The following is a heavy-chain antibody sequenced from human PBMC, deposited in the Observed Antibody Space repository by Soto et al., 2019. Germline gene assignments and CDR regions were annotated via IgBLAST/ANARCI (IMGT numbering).Heavy chain of an antibody. CDR2: IKQDGSEK. V-gene: IGHV3-7*01. CDR1: GFTFISYW. D-gene: IGHD3-22*01. Sequence: WGSLRLSCAASGFTFISYWIILFRHSPGKGLEWVANIKQDGSEKYYVDSVKGRFTISRDNAKNSLYLQMNSLRAEDTAVYYCARDAYYYDSSGYPDYWGQGTLVTVSS. CDR3: ARDAYYYDSSGYPDY. J-gene: IGHJ4*02.